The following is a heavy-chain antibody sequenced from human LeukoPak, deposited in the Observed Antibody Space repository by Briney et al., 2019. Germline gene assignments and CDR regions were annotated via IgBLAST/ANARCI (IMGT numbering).Heavy chain of an antibody. CDR1: GFTFSDYY. CDR3: ARDGVLRYFDWLFPYYMDV. CDR2: ISTSGTTI. J-gene: IGHJ6*03. V-gene: IGHV3-11*01. D-gene: IGHD3-9*01. Sequence: GGSLRLSCAASGFTFSDYYMSWIRQAPGKGLEWVSYISTSGTTIYYADSVKGRFTISRDNAKNSLYLQMNSLRAEDTAVYYCARDGVLRYFDWLFPYYMDVWGKETTVTISS.